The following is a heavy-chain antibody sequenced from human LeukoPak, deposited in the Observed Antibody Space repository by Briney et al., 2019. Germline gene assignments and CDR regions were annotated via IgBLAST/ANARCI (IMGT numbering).Heavy chain of an antibody. CDR3: VRYSSSWYGFDP. V-gene: IGHV4-59*01. CDR2: IYYSGSS. D-gene: IGHD6-13*01. Sequence: SETLSLTCTVSGGSISSYYWSWIRQPPGKGLEWIGYIYYSGSSNYNPSLKSRVTISVDTSKNQFSLKLSSVSAADTAVYYCVRYSSSWYGFDPWGQGTLVTVSS. CDR1: GGSISSYY. J-gene: IGHJ5*02.